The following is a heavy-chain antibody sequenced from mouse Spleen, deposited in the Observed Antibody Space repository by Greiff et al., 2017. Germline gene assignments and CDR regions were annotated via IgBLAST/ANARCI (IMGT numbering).Heavy chain of an antibody. V-gene: IGHV1-82*01. J-gene: IGHJ3*01. CDR1: GYAFSSSW. CDR2: IYPGDGDT. Sequence: QVQLQQSGPELVKPGASVKISCKASGYAFSSSWMNWVKQRPGQGLEWIGRIYPGDGDTNYNGKFKGKATLTADKSSSTAYMQLSSLTSVDSAVYFCARGETGFAYWGQGTLVTVSA. D-gene: IGHD4-1*01. CDR3: ARGETGFAY.